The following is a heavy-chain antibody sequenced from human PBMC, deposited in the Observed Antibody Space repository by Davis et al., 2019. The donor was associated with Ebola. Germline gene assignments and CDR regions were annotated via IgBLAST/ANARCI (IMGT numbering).Heavy chain of an antibody. CDR2: ISAYNGNT. V-gene: IGHV1-18*01. J-gene: IGHJ4*02. Sequence: ASVKVSCKASGGTFSSYAISWVRQAPGQGLEWMGWISAYNGNTNYAQKLQGRVTMTTDTSTSTAYMELRSLRSDDTAVYYCARVVEMATIMSEVFDYWGQGTLVTVSS. D-gene: IGHD5-24*01. CDR1: GGTFSSYA. CDR3: ARVVEMATIMSEVFDY.